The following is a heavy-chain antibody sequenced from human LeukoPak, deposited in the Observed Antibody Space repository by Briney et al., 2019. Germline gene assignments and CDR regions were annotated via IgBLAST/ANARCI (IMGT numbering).Heavy chain of an antibody. CDR3: AREAQSDYYMDV. CDR2: ISAYNGNT. CDR1: GYTFTSYG. Sequence: ASVKVSCKASGYTFTSYGTSWVRQAPGQGLEWMGWISAYNGNTNYAQKLQGRVTMTTDTSTSTAYMELRSLRSDDTAVYYCAREAQSDYYMDVWGKGTTVTISS. V-gene: IGHV1-18*01. J-gene: IGHJ6*03. D-gene: IGHD3-3*01.